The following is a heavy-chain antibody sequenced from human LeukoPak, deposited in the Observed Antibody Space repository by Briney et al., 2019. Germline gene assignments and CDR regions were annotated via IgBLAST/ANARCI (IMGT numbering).Heavy chain of an antibody. Sequence: GGSLRLSCAASGFTFSSYSMNWVRQAPGKGLEWVSSISSSSSYIYYADSVKGRFTISRDNAKNSLYLQMNSLRAEDTAVYYCARDLGQLVIPFFFDYWGQGILVTVSS. CDR3: ARDLGQLVIPFFFDY. D-gene: IGHD3-9*01. CDR1: GFTFSSYS. CDR2: ISSSSSYI. V-gene: IGHV3-21*01. J-gene: IGHJ4*02.